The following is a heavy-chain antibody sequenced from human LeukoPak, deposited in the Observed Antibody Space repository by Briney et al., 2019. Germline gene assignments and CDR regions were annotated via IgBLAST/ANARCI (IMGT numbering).Heavy chain of an antibody. Sequence: TSVKDSCKASGYTFTTYGISWVRQAPGQGLEWMGWISGYDGNTKYAQKLQGRVTMTTDTSTSTAYMELRSLRSDDTAVYYCARDCSTSCYWFDPWGQGTLVTVAS. D-gene: IGHD2-2*01. CDR3: ARDCSTSCYWFDP. V-gene: IGHV1-18*01. CDR2: ISGYDGNT. J-gene: IGHJ5*02. CDR1: GYTFTTYG.